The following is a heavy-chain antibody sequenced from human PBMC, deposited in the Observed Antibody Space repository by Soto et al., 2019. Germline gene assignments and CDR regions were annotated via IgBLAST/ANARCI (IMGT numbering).Heavy chain of an antibody. CDR1: GGSISSGGYY. CDR2: IYYSGST. Sequence: PSETLSLTCTVSGGSISSGGYYWSWIRQHPGKGLEWIGYIYYSGSTYYNPSLKSRVTISVDTSKNQFSLKLSSVTAADTAVYYCARSGITGFGELLYQTYNWFDPWGQGTLVTVSS. V-gene: IGHV4-31*03. J-gene: IGHJ5*02. D-gene: IGHD3-10*01. CDR3: ARSGITGFGELLYQTYNWFDP.